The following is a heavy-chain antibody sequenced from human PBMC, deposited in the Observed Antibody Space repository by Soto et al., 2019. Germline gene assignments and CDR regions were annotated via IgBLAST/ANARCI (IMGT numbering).Heavy chain of an antibody. CDR2: INMGHGHT. Sequence: ATVKVFCMTSGSTFTSSAIHWQRQAPGQGLEWMAWINMGHGHTYSSQKFPDRVTIIRDTSASTVYVELSSLTSEDTAVYHSPREPLWGGVCYDPWHDPGGQRTRGTSP. J-gene: IGHJ5*02. D-gene: IGHD2-21*02. CDR1: GSTFTSSA. CDR3: PREPLWGGVCYDPWHDP. V-gene: IGHV1-3*04.